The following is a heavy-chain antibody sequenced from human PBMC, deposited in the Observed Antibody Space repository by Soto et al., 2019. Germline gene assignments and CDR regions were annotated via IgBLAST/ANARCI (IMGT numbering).Heavy chain of an antibody. Sequence: ASVKVSCKVSGYTLTELSMHWVRQAPGKGLEWMGGFDPEDGETIYAQKFQGRVTMTEDTSTDTAYMELSSLRSEDTAVYYCATSRSTVVPATNRFDPWGQGTLVTVYS. V-gene: IGHV1-24*01. D-gene: IGHD2-2*01. CDR1: GYTLTELS. CDR3: ATSRSTVVPATNRFDP. J-gene: IGHJ5*02. CDR2: FDPEDGET.